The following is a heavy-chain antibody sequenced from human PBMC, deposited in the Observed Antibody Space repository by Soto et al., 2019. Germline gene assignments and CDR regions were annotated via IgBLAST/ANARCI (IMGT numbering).Heavy chain of an antibody. Sequence: PSETLSLTCTVSGASISSYYWSWSRQPAGKGLEWIGRVNTSATTNYNPSLKSRLTMSLDTSKNQFSLKLTSVTAADTAVYYCARCASRFDPWGQGTLVTVSS. CDR2: VNTSATT. V-gene: IGHV4-4*07. CDR1: GASISSYY. CDR3: ARCASRFDP. J-gene: IGHJ5*02.